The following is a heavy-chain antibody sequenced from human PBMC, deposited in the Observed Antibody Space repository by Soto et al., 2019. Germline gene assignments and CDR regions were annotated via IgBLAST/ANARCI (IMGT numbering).Heavy chain of an antibody. CDR1: GFTFSSYG. D-gene: IGHD3-22*01. CDR2: ISYDGSNK. V-gene: IGHV3-30*18. CDR3: AKDQRWNYYDSSGYAY. J-gene: IGHJ4*02. Sequence: PGGSLRLSCAASGFTFSSYGMHWVRQAPGKGLEWVAVISYDGSNKYYADSVKGRFTISRDNSKNTLYLQMNSLRAEDTAVYYCAKDQRWNYYDSSGYAYWGQGTLVTVSS.